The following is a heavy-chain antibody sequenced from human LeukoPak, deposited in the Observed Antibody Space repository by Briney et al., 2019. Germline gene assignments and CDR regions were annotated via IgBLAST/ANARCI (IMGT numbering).Heavy chain of an antibody. J-gene: IGHJ6*03. CDR1: GGSISSGSYY. V-gene: IGHV4-61*02. CDR3: AREETYYDFWSGYPGDYYYYMDV. D-gene: IGHD3-3*01. Sequence: PSQTLSLTCTVSGGSISSGSYYWSWIRQPPGKGLEWIGRIYTSGSTNYNPSLKSRVTISVDTSKNQFSLKLSSVTAADTAVYYCAREETYYDFWSGYPGDYYYYMDVWGKGTTVTVSS. CDR2: IYTSGST.